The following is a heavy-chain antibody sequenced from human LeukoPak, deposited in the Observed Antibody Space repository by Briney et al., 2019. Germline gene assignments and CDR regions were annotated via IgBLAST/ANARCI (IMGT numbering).Heavy chain of an antibody. CDR1: GFTVSNSV. D-gene: IGHD2-2*01. CDR2: IYQGGST. V-gene: IGHV3-53*01. CDR3: AKGHPEGTRPCSSTSCYVYGMDV. Sequence: GGSLRLSCAASGFTVSNSVMSWVRQAPVKGLEWVSVIYQGGSTYYADSVQGRFTISRDNSKNTLYLQMNSLRAEDTAVYYCAKGHPEGTRPCSSTSCYVYGMDVWGQGTTVTVSS. J-gene: IGHJ6*02.